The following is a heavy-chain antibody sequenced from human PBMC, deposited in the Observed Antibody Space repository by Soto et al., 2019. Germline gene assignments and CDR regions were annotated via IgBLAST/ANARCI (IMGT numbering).Heavy chain of an antibody. V-gene: IGHV1-46*01. CDR3: AKDLSIAVAGSA. J-gene: IGHJ5*02. Sequence: GASVKVSCKASGYTFTSYYIHWVRQAPGQGLEWMGIINPSGGSTSYAQKFQGRFSISRDNAKNSLYLHMSSLRAEDTAVYYCAKDLSIAVAGSAWGQGTLVTVSS. CDR2: INPSGGST. CDR1: GYTFTSYY. D-gene: IGHD6-19*01.